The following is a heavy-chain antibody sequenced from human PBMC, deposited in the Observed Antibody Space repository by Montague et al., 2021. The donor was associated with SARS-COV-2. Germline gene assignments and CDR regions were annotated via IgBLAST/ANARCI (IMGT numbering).Heavy chain of an antibody. CDR1: GGSFSTYS. CDR2: IHHGGRT. CDR3: ARLGDGVVPSTILGVEPYYSYYYMDV. D-gene: IGHD2-2*02. J-gene: IGHJ6*03. Sequence: ETLSLTPAVHGGSFSTYSWNWIRQPAGKGLEWIGEIHHGGRTNXNTSLKRRVTISADTSKNQFSLKLTSVAAADTAVYYCARLGDGVVPSTILGVEPYYSYYYMDVRGKGTRVTVTS. V-gene: IGHV4-34*01.